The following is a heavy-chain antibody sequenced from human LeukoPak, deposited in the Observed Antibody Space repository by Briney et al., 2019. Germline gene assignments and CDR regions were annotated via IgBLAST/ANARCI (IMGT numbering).Heavy chain of an antibody. V-gene: IGHV3-30-3*01. D-gene: IGHD5-24*01. J-gene: IGHJ4*02. Sequence: GGSLRLSCAASGFTFSSYAMHWVRQAPGKGLEWVAVISYDGSNKYYADSVKGRFTISRDNSKNTLYLQMNSLRAEDTAVYYCARAGDGYKKSQCDYWGQGTLVTVSS. CDR1: GFTFSSYA. CDR2: ISYDGSNK. CDR3: ARAGDGYKKSQCDY.